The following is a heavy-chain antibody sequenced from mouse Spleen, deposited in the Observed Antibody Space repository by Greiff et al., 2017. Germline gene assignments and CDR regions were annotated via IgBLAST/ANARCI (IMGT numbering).Heavy chain of an antibody. D-gene: IGHD1-1*01. Sequence: VQLQQSGPGLVKPSQSLSLTCSVTGYSITSGYYWNWIRQFPGNKLEWMGYISYDGSNNYNPSLKNRISITRDTSKNQFFLKLNSVTTEDTATYYCARKLRYGAMDYWGQGTSVTVSS. J-gene: IGHJ4*01. CDR1: GYSITSGYY. V-gene: IGHV3-6*01. CDR2: ISYDGSN. CDR3: ARKLRYGAMDY.